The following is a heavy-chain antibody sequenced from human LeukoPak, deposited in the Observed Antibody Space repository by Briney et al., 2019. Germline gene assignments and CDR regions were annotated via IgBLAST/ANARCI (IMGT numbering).Heavy chain of an antibody. CDR1: GFTFSSYG. CDR2: IWYDGSNK. V-gene: IGHV3-33*06. Sequence: GGSLRLSCAASGFTFSSYGMHWVRQAPGKGLEWEAVIWYDGSNKYYADSVKGRFTISRDNSKNTLYLQMNSLRAEDTAVYYCAKDLNAAAPGYWGQGTLVTVSS. J-gene: IGHJ4*02. CDR3: AKDLNAAAPGY. D-gene: IGHD6-13*01.